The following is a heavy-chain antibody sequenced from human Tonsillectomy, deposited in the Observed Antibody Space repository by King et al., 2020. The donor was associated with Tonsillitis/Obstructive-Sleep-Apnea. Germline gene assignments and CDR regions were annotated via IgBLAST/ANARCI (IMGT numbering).Heavy chain of an antibody. Sequence: QLQESGPGLVKPSETLSLTCTVSGHSIRSSSYYWGWIRQPPGKGLEWIGTIYYTGNTYYNPSLKSRVPISVDTSKNQFSLKLRSVTAADTAVYYCARHVRDGYGTNFDYWGQGTLVTVSS. CDR2: IYYTGNT. CDR1: GHSIRSSSYY. D-gene: IGHD5-24*01. J-gene: IGHJ4*02. V-gene: IGHV4-39*01. CDR3: ARHVRDGYGTNFDY.